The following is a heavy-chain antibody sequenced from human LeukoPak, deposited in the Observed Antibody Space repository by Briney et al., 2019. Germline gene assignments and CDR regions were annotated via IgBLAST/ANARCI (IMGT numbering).Heavy chain of an antibody. Sequence: GGSLRLSCSASGFSFTSYAMNWVRQAPGKGLEWVSSITTGSSYIYYADSVRGRFNVSRDNAKNSLYLEMNSLRAEDTAVYYCARVEATTARSYYYYYMDVWGKGTTVTVSS. CDR3: ARVEATTARSYYYYYMDV. CDR1: GFSFTSYA. CDR2: ITTGSSYI. D-gene: IGHD1-1*01. V-gene: IGHV3-21*06. J-gene: IGHJ6*03.